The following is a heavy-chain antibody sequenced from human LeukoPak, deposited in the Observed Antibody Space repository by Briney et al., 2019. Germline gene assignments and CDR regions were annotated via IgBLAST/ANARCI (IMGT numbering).Heavy chain of an antibody. J-gene: IGHJ4*02. CDR1: GFTFSSYW. CDR3: ARVVTVTRSFDS. V-gene: IGHV3-74*01. Sequence: GGSLRLSCAASGFTFSSYWMHWVRQAPGKGLVWVSRSNSYGITTNYADSVKGRFTISRDNAKNTLYLQMNSLRAEDTAVYYCARVVTVTRSFDSWGQGTLVTVSS. CDR2: SNSYGITT. D-gene: IGHD4-17*01.